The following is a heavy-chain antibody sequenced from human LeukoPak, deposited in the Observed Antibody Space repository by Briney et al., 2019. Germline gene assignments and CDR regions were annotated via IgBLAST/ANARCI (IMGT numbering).Heavy chain of an antibody. CDR2: IYHSGST. CDR3: ARGVVIAPQTFDY. CDR1: GGSISSSNW. D-gene: IGHD2-21*01. J-gene: IGHJ4*02. Sequence: SETLSLTCAVPGGSISSSNWWSWVRQPPGKGLEWIGEIYHSGSTNYNPSLKSRVTISVDKSKNQFSLKLSSVTAADTAVYYCARGVVIAPQTFDYWGQGTLVTVSS. V-gene: IGHV4-4*02.